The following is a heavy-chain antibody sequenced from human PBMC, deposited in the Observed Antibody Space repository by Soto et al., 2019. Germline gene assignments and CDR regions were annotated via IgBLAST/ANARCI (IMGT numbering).Heavy chain of an antibody. CDR3: ARRSDMEGATTEYYFDY. D-gene: IGHD1-26*01. J-gene: IGHJ4*02. Sequence: QLQLQESGPGLVKPSETLSLTCTVSGGSISSSSYYWGWIRQPPGKGLEWIGSIYYSGSTYYNPSLKSRVTLSVDTSKNQFSLKLSSVTAADTAVYYCARRSDMEGATTEYYFDYWGQGTLVTVSS. CDR2: IYYSGST. V-gene: IGHV4-39*01. CDR1: GGSISSSSYY.